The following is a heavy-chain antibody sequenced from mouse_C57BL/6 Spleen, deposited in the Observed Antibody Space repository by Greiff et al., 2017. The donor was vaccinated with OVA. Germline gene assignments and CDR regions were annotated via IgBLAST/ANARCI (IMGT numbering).Heavy chain of an antibody. D-gene: IGHD2-4*01. CDR2: ISSGGSYT. V-gene: IGHV5-6*02. J-gene: IGHJ2*01. CDR3: ARQGGYDYDKGYFDY. CDR1: GFTFSSYG. Sequence: DVKLVESGGDLVKPGGSLKLSCAASGFTFSSYGMSWVRQTPDKRLEWVATISSGGSYTYYPDSVKGRFTISRDNAKNTLYLQMSSLKSEDTAMYYCARQGGYDYDKGYFDYWGQGTTLTVSS.